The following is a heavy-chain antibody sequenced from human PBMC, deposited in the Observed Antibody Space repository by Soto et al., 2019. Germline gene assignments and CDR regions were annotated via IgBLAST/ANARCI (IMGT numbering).Heavy chain of an antibody. Sequence: SVKVSCKASGGTFSSYAISWVRQAPGQGLEWMGGIIPIFGTANYAQKFQGRVTITADKSTSTAYMELSSLRSEDTAVYYCARSITIIVVAFDYWGQGTLVTVSS. CDR3: ARSITIIVVAFDY. V-gene: IGHV1-69*06. J-gene: IGHJ4*02. CDR1: GGTFSSYA. D-gene: IGHD3-22*01. CDR2: IIPIFGTA.